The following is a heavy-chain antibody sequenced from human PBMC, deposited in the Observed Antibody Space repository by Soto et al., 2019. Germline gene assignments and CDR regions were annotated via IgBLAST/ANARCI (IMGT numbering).Heavy chain of an antibody. CDR1: GDSVSSNSAA. CDR2: TYYRSKWYN. D-gene: IGHD1-26*01. CDR3: AREEGGLQSSGSEGGLSYYDMDV. J-gene: IGHJ6*03. Sequence: SQTLSLTCAISGDSVSSNSAAWNWIRQSPSRGLEWLGRTYYRSKWYNDYAVSVKSRITINPDTSKNQFSLQLNSVTPDDTAVYYGAREEGGLQSSGSEGGLSYYDMDVWGKGTTVTVSS. V-gene: IGHV6-1*01.